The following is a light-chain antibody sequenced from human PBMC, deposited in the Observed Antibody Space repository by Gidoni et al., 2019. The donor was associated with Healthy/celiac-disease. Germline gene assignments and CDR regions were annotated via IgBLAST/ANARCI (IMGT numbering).Light chain of an antibody. CDR2: DAS. J-gene: IGKJ4*01. V-gene: IGKV3-11*01. CDR3: QQRSNWLPLT. Sequence: EIMLTQSPATLSLSPGERATLSCRASQSVSSYLAWYQQQPGQAPRLLIYDASNRATGIPARFSGSGSGTDFTLTISSLEPEDFAVYYCQQRSNWLPLTFGGGTKVEIK. CDR1: QSVSSY.